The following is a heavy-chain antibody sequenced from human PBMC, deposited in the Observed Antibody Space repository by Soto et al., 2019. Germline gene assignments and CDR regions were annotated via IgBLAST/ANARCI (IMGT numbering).Heavy chain of an antibody. D-gene: IGHD1-1*01. CDR2: MNPNTGNS. V-gene: IGHV1-8*01. CDR3: ARRAETNGWNGFGADKYYFDF. CDR1: GYTFTSYD. J-gene: IGHJ4*02. Sequence: ASVKVSCKASGYTFTSYDIYWVRQATGQGLERMGWMNPNTGNSGYAQKFQGRGTMTSDTSISTAHMELSSLRSEDTAVYYCARRAETNGWNGFGADKYYFDFWGQGALVTVSS.